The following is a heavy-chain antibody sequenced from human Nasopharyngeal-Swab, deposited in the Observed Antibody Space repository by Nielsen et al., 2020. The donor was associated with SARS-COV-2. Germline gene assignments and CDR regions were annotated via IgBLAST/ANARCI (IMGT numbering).Heavy chain of an antibody. Sequence: GRSRRLPGAASGFTVSSDAMHWVRQAPGKGLEWVAVISYDGSNKYYADSVKGRFTISRDNSKNTLYLQMNSLRAEDTAVYYCASAYGGSYWYFDLWGRGTLVPVSS. J-gene: IGHJ2*01. CDR3: ASAYGGSYWYFDL. CDR2: ISYDGSNK. V-gene: IGHV3-30-3*01. D-gene: IGHD4-23*01. CDR1: GFTVSSDA.